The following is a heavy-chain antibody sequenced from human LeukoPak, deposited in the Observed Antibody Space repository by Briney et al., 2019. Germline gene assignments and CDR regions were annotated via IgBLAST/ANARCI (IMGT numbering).Heavy chain of an antibody. CDR3: ARRYSNSWWSFDY. J-gene: IGHJ4*02. Sequence: SETLSLTCSVSGGSISSSSYHWGWIRQPPGKGLEWIGSVYYSGSTYYNPSLKSRVTMSVDTSKNQFSLKLSSVTAADTAVYYCARRYSNSWWSFDYWGQGTLVTVSS. CDR2: VYYSGST. CDR1: GGSISSSSYH. V-gene: IGHV4-39*07. D-gene: IGHD6-13*01.